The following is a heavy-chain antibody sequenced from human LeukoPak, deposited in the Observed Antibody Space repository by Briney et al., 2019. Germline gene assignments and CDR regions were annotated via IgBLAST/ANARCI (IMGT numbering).Heavy chain of an antibody. CDR3: ARDLHIVVVPAYNWFDP. J-gene: IGHJ5*02. CDR2: ISAYNDNT. CDR1: GYTFTSYG. V-gene: IGHV1-18*01. D-gene: IGHD2-2*01. Sequence: GASVKLSCKAAGYTFTSYGISWVRQAPGHRLKWMGWISAYNDNTNYAQKPHGRVTMTTDTSTSTAYMELRSLRSDDTAVYYCARDLHIVVVPAYNWFDPWGQGTLVTVSS.